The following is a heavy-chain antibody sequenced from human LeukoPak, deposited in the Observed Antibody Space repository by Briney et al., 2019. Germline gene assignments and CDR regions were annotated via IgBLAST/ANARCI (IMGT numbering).Heavy chain of an antibody. V-gene: IGHV3-48*03. D-gene: IGHD5-18*01. CDR1: GFTFSSYE. J-gene: IGHJ4*02. Sequence: GGSLRLSCAASGFTFSSYEMNWDRQAPGKGLEWVSYISSSGGTIYYADSVKGRFTISRDNAKNSLYLQMNSLRAEDTAVYYCARETGYSYNTVDYWGQGTLVTVSS. CDR2: ISSSGGTI. CDR3: ARETGYSYNTVDY.